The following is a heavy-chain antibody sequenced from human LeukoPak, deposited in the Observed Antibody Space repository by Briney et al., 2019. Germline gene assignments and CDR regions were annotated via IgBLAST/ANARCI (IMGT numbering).Heavy chain of an antibody. CDR2: ISAYNGNT. D-gene: IGHD2-2*01. V-gene: IGHV1-18*01. J-gene: IGHJ6*02. CDR3: ARDIVVVPAAPTYYYYGMDV. Sequence: ASVKVSCKASGYTFTSYGISWVRQAPGQGLEWMGWISAYNGNTNYAQKLQGRVTMTTDTSTSTAYMELRSLRSDDTAVYYCARDIVVVPAAPTYYYYGMDVWGQGTTVTVSS. CDR1: GYTFTSYG.